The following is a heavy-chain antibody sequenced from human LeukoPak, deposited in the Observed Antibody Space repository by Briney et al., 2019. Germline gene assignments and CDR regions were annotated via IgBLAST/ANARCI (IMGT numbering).Heavy chain of an antibody. CDR2: IVVGSGNT. J-gene: IGHJ4*02. CDR1: GFTFISSA. Sequence: ASVKVSCKASGFTFISSAMQWLRQARGQRLEWIGWIVVGSGNTHYAQKFQERVTITRDMSTSTAYMELSSLRSEDTAVYYCARAGQWLLPAPFDYWGQGTLVTVSS. CDR3: ARAGQWLLPAPFDY. D-gene: IGHD6-19*01. V-gene: IGHV1-58*02.